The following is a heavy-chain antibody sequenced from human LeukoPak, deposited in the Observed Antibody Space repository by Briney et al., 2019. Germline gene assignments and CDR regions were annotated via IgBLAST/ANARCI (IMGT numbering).Heavy chain of an antibody. CDR3: ASTWIFDY. V-gene: IGHV3-48*03. Sequence: GGSLRLSCAAPGFTFSSYEMNWVRQAPGKGLEWVSYISSSGSTIHYADSVKGRFTISRDNAKNSLYLQMNSLRAEDTAVYYCASTWIFDYWGQGTLVTVSS. D-gene: IGHD1-1*01. CDR2: ISSSGSTI. CDR1: GFTFSSYE. J-gene: IGHJ4*02.